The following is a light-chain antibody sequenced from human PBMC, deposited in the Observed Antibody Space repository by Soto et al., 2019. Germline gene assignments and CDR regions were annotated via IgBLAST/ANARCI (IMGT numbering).Light chain of an antibody. Sequence: EVVLTQSPGTLSLSPGESATLSCRASQSINGTYLAWYQQKPGQAPRLLLFGASTRATGIPDRFSGGGSGTDFTLTISRLEPEDFAVYYCQQYGSSPPYTFGQGTKLEIK. CDR1: QSINGTY. V-gene: IGKV3-20*01. CDR2: GAS. J-gene: IGKJ2*01. CDR3: QQYGSSPPYT.